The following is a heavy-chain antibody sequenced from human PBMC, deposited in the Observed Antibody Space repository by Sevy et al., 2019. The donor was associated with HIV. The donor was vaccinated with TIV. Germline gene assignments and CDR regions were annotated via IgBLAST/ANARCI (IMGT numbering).Heavy chain of an antibody. CDR3: ARDRYYDASGYYYYYYGMDV. CDR1: GLSVSDNY. Sequence: GGSLRLSCAASGLSVSDNYMNWVRQAPGKGLELVSVIYSDGRTYYPDSVKGRFSISRDNSKNTLYLHMKSLRPEDTADYYCARDRYYDASGYYYYYYGMDVWGQGTTVTVSS. V-gene: IGHV3-66*01. CDR2: IYSDGRT. J-gene: IGHJ6*02. D-gene: IGHD3-22*01.